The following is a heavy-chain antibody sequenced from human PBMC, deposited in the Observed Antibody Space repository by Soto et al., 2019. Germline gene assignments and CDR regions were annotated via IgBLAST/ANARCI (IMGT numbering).Heavy chain of an antibody. CDR2: IFYSGST. CDR1: GGSISNRDYY. CDR3: AGALTGTPIDY. Sequence: SENLSFTCTVSGGSISNRDYYWSWIRQPPGKGLEWIGYIFYSGSTYCNPSLKSRVTISVDTSKNQFSLKLSSVTAADTAVYYCAGALTGTPIDYWGQGTLVTVSS. D-gene: IGHD1-20*01. J-gene: IGHJ4*02. V-gene: IGHV4-30-4*01.